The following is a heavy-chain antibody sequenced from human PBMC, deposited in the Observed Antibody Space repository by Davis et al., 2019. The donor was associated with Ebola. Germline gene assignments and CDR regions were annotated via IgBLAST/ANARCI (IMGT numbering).Heavy chain of an antibody. Sequence: GESLKISCKGSGYSFANYWIGWVRPVPGKGLEWMGIIYPGDSDIKYSPSFQGQVTISADKSISTAYLQWSSLRASDTAMYYCARQEPSGLSDYWGQGTLVTVSS. CDR1: GYSFANYW. CDR3: ARQEPSGLSDY. J-gene: IGHJ4*02. CDR2: IYPGDSDI. V-gene: IGHV5-51*01. D-gene: IGHD5-12*01.